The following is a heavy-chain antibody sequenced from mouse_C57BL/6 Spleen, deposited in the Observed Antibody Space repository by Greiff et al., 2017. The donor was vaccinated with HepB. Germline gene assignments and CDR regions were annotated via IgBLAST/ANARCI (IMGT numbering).Heavy chain of an antibody. D-gene: IGHD1-1*01. CDR2: INPNYGTT. J-gene: IGHJ3*01. V-gene: IGHV1-39*01. CDR1: GYSFTDNN. CDR3: ASGDYYGSSSAWFAY. Sequence: VQLQQSGPELVKPGASVKISCKASGYSFTDNNMNWVKQSNGKSLEWIGVINPNYGTTSYNQKFKGKATLTVDQSSSTAYMQLNSLTSEDSAVYYCASGDYYGSSSAWFAYWGQGTLVTVSA.